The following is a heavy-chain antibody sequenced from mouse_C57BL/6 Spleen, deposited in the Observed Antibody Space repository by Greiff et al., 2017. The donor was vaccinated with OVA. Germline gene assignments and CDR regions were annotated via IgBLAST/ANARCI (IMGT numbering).Heavy chain of an antibody. V-gene: IGHV1-64*01. D-gene: IGHD2-4*01. CDR1: GYAFSSYW. Sequence: QVQLQQSGAELVKPGASVKISCKASGYAFSSYWMNWVKQRPGQGLEWIGMIHPNSGSTNYNEKFKSKATLTVDKSSSTAYMQLSSLTSEDSAVYYCARSLYDYGAMDYWGQGTSVTVSS. CDR2: IHPNSGST. CDR3: ARSLYDYGAMDY. J-gene: IGHJ4*01.